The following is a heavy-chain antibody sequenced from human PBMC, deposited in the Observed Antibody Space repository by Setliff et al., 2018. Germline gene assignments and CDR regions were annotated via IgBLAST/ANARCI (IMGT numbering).Heavy chain of an antibody. V-gene: IGHV4-59*08. Sequence: PSETLSLTCSVSGASISSYYWSWTRQPPGKGLEWIGYIYYSGSTNYNPSLKSRVTISVDTSKNQFSLQVTSLAATDTALYFCARHEFVGGYYGSVTYRHFDYWGQGILVTVSS. CDR1: GASISSYY. D-gene: IGHD3-10*01. J-gene: IGHJ4*02. CDR2: IYYSGST. CDR3: ARHEFVGGYYGSVTYRHFDY.